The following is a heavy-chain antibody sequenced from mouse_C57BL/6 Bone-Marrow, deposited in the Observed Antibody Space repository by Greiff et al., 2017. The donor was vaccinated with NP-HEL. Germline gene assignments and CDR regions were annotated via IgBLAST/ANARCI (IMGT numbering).Heavy chain of an antibody. CDR2: IHPSDSYT. CDR1: GYTFTSYW. CDR3: ARWGTMVTTDYFDY. J-gene: IGHJ2*01. V-gene: IGHV1-74*01. D-gene: IGHD2-2*01. Sequence: VQLQQPGAELVKPGASVKVSCKASGYTFTSYWMHWVKQRPGQGLEWIGRIHPSDSYTNYNQKFKGKSTLTVDKSSSTAYMQLSSLTSEDSAVYYCARWGTMVTTDYFDYWGQGTTLTVSS.